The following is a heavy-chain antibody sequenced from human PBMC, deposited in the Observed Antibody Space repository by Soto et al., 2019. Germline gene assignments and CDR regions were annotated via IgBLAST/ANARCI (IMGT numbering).Heavy chain of an antibody. V-gene: IGHV3-21*01. J-gene: IGHJ4*02. D-gene: IGHD6-19*01. CDR1: GFTFSSYS. CDR2: ISSSSSYI. Sequence: GGSLRLSCAASGFTFSSYSMNWVRQAPGKGLEWVSSISSSSSYIYYADSVKGRFTISRDNANNSLYLQMNSLRAEDTAVYYCAREREYSSGCSDYWGQGTLVTVSS. CDR3: AREREYSSGCSDY.